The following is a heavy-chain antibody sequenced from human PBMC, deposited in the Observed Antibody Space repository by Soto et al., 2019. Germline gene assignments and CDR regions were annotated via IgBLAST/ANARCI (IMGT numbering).Heavy chain of an antibody. CDR3: ARGGPQVVHNWVDP. CDR2: IYHSGNI. CDR1: GGSISSGGYS. Sequence: SETLSLTCAVSGGSISSGGYSWSWIRQPPGKGLEWIGYIYHSGNIYYNPSFQGHVTISADKSLSTAYLQWNSLRASDNATYYCARGGPQVVHNWVDPWGQGTLVTVSS. V-gene: IGHV4-30-2*01. J-gene: IGHJ5*02. D-gene: IGHD2-15*01.